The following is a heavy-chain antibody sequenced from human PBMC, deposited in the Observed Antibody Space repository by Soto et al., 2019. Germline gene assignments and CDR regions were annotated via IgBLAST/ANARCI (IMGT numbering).Heavy chain of an antibody. CDR1: GGSISSYY. Sequence: SETLSLTCTVSGGSISSYYWSWIRQPPGKGLEWIGYIYYSGSTNYNPSLKSRVTISVDTSKNQFSLKLSSVTAADTAVYYCASGGYSSSWYLFDYWGQGTLVTVSS. CDR2: IYYSGST. V-gene: IGHV4-59*01. D-gene: IGHD6-13*01. CDR3: ASGGYSSSWYLFDY. J-gene: IGHJ4*02.